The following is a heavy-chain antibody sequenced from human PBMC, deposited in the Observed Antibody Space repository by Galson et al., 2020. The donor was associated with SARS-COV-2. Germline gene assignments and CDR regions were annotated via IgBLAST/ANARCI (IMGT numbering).Heavy chain of an antibody. CDR1: GFTFSNYA. CDR3: AKEGASVTGDSNWFDP. V-gene: IGHV3-23*01. J-gene: IGHJ5*02. CDR2: ISGSGSST. D-gene: IGHD3-9*01. Sequence: TGGSLRLSCAASGFTFSNYAMSWVRQAPGKGLEWVSAISGSGSSTDYADSVTGRFTISRDNSKNTLYLQMNSLRVEDTAVYYCAKEGASVTGDSNWFDPWGQGALVTVSS.